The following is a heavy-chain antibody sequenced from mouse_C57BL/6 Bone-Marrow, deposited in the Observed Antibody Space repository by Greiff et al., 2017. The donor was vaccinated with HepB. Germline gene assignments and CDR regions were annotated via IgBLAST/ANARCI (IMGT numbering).Heavy chain of an antibody. CDR2: IWWDDDK. CDR1: GFSKSNFKMG. CDR3: ARIDEELGDY. D-gene: IGHD3-1*01. Sequence: QVQLKESGPGILQPSQTLSLTCSNSGFSKSNFKMGVDRIHQTSGKGLEWLAHIWWDDDKYYNPDLKSRLTISKNTSKNQVFLKIANVDTADTSTYYGARIDEELGDYWGQGTTLTVSS. J-gene: IGHJ2*01. V-gene: IGHV8-8*01.